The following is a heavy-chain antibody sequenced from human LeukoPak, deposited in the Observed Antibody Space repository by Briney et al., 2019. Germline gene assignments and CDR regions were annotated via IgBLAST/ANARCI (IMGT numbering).Heavy chain of an antibody. CDR3: ARGRGIVAVTYFDY. J-gene: IGHJ4*02. Sequence: SETLSLTCTVSGGSISTYYWSWIRQSPGKGLEWIGYIYYRGSTDYNPSLKSRVTISVDTSKNQFSLKLSSVTAADTAVYYCARGRGIVAVTYFDYWGQGTLVTVSS. CDR1: GGSISTYY. D-gene: IGHD1-26*01. V-gene: IGHV4-59*08. CDR2: IYYRGST.